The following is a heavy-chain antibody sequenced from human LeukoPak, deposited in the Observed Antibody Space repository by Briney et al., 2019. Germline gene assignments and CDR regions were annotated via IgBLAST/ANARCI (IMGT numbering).Heavy chain of an antibody. J-gene: IGHJ4*02. Sequence: GGSLRLSCAASGFTFSSYSMNWVRRAPGKGLEWVSSISSSSSYIYYADSVKGRFTISRDNAKNSLYLQMNGLRAEDTAVYYCARYCSSTSCRIGGYDYWGQGTLVTVSS. V-gene: IGHV3-21*01. CDR2: ISSSSSYI. CDR3: ARYCSSTSCRIGGYDY. D-gene: IGHD2-2*01. CDR1: GFTFSSYS.